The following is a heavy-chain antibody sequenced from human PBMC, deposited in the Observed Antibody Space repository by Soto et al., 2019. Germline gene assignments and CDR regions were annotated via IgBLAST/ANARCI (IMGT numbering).Heavy chain of an antibody. J-gene: IGHJ6*02. CDR2: ISYDGSNK. CDR3: AKDIVGAIWGHYYYYYGMDV. Sequence: GGSLRLSCAASGFTFSSYGMHWVRQAPGKGLEWVAVISYDGSNKYYADSVKGRFTISRDNSKNTLYLQMNSLRAEDTAVYYCAKDIVGAIWGHYYYYYGMDVWGQGTTVTVSS. D-gene: IGHD1-26*01. CDR1: GFTFSSYG. V-gene: IGHV3-30*18.